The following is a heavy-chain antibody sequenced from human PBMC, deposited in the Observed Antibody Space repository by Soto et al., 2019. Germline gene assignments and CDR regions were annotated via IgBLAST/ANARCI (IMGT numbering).Heavy chain of an antibody. D-gene: IGHD2-21*01. Sequence: SETLSLTCTVSCGSISSGGYYWSWIRHHPGKGLEWIGYIYSSGSTYYNPSLKSRLTISLDTSKNHFSLKLSSVTAADTAVYYCARIAGTNLDYWGQGTPVTVSS. V-gene: IGHV4-31*03. CDR3: ARIAGTNLDY. CDR1: CGSISSGGYY. CDR2: IYSSGST. J-gene: IGHJ4*02.